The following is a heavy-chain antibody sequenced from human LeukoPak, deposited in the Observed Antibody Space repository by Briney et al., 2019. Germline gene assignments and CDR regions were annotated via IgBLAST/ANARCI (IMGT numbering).Heavy chain of an antibody. Sequence: NSSETLSLTCTVSGGSISSYYWSWIRQPPGKGLEWIGDISYSGSTNYNPSLKSRVTISVDTSKNQFSLKLSSVTAADTAVYYCARATPHGPYDWLPPNYYYYMDVWGKGTTVTISS. D-gene: IGHD3-9*01. J-gene: IGHJ6*03. CDR1: GGSISSYY. CDR3: ARATPHGPYDWLPPNYYYYMDV. CDR2: ISYSGST. V-gene: IGHV4-59*01.